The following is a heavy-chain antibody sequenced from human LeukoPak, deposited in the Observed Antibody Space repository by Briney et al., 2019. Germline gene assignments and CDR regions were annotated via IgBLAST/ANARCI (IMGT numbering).Heavy chain of an antibody. CDR3: AKDPPGYSSSWPDY. CDR2: ISYDGSNK. D-gene: IGHD6-13*01. J-gene: IGHJ4*02. CDR1: GFTFSNYG. V-gene: IGHV3-30*18. Sequence: PGGSLRLSCAASGFTFSNYGMHWVRQAPGKGLEWVAVISYDGSNKYYADSVKGRFTISRDNSKNTLYLQMNSLRAEDTAVYYCAKDPPGYSSSWPDYWGQGTLVTVSS.